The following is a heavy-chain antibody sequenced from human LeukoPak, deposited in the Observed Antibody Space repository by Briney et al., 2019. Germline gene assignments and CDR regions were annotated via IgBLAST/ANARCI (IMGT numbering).Heavy chain of an antibody. CDR2: IXYXXXT. Sequence: EWXGXIXYXXXTNXNXXLKSRVTISVDTSKNQFSLKLSSVTAADTAVYYCARDQKVTMVRGVIIGRRQDYYYYGMDVWGQGTTVTVSS. D-gene: IGHD3-10*01. V-gene: IGHV4-59*01. J-gene: IGHJ6*02. CDR3: ARDQKVTMVRGVIIGRRQDYYYYGMDV.